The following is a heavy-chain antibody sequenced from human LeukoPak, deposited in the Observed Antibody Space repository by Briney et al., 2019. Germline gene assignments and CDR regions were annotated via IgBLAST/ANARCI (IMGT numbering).Heavy chain of an antibody. D-gene: IGHD3-10*01. CDR1: GFTFSTYN. Sequence: GGSLRLSCAASGFTFSTYNMNWVRQAPGKGLEWVSSISSSSSTIYYADSVKGRFTISRDNSKNTLYLQMNSLRAEDTAVYYCARDGGYGSGTDYYGMDVWGQGTTVTVSS. J-gene: IGHJ6*02. V-gene: IGHV3-48*01. CDR3: ARDGGYGSGTDYYGMDV. CDR2: ISSSSSTI.